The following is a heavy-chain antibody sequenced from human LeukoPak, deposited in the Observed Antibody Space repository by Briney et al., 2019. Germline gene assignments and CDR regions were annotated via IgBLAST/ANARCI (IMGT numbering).Heavy chain of an antibody. Sequence: GGSLRLSCAASGFTLSSYSMHWVRQAPGKGLQFVSAISRNGGNTYYANSVKGRFTISRDNAKNSLYLQMNSLRAEDTAVYYCAELGITMIGGVWGKGTTVTISS. CDR2: ISRNGGNT. CDR1: GFTLSSYS. CDR3: AELGITMIGGV. J-gene: IGHJ6*04. V-gene: IGHV3-64*01. D-gene: IGHD3-10*02.